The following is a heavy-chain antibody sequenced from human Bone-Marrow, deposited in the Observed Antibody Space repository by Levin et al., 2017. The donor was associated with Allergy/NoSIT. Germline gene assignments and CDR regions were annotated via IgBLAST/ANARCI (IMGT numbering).Heavy chain of an antibody. CDR2: MYKTSSA. CDR1: GASINNPH. V-gene: IGHV4-59*11. J-gene: IGHJ6*03. CDR3: TRQAYGTRYYSRSPKNKQDDYYYMDV. D-gene: IGHD3-10*01. Sequence: SQTLSLTCTVSGASINNPHWSWIRLSPGKGLEWIGYMYKTSSANFNPSLKSRGTMSADMSKNQFSLSLSSVTAADTAVYYCTRQAYGTRYYSRSPKNKQDDYYYMDVWGRGTTVTVSS.